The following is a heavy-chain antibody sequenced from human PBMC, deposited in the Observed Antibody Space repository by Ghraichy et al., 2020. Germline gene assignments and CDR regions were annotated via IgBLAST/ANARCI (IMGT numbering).Heavy chain of an antibody. CDR1: GYTFTGYY. D-gene: IGHD1-26*01. Sequence: ASVKVSCKASGYTFTGYYMHWVRQAPGQGLEWMGWINPNSGGTNYAQKFQGRVTMTRDTSISTAYMELSRLRSDDTAVYYCARDEPQSELLLDYLGQGTLVTVSS. CDR3: ARDEPQSELLLDY. J-gene: IGHJ4*02. V-gene: IGHV1-2*02. CDR2: INPNSGGT.